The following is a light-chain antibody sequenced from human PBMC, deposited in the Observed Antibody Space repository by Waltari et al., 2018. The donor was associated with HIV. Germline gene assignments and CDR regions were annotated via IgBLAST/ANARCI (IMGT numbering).Light chain of an antibody. J-gene: IGKJ2*01. CDR3: QQRSNWPPGST. Sequence: EIVLTQSPATLSLFSGERATLSCRASQSVSTYLAWYQQKPGQAPRLLIYDAFYRAAGIPARFSGSGSATDFTLTISNLEPEDSAVYYCQQRSNWPPGSTFGQGTKLEI. V-gene: IGKV3-11*01. CDR2: DAF. CDR1: QSVSTY.